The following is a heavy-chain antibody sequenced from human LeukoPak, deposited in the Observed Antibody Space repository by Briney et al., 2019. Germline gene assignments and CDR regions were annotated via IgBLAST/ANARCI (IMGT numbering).Heavy chain of an antibody. Sequence: GGSLRLSCAASGFSFSNYAMSWVRQAPGKGLEWVSSISSSSSYIYYADSVKGRFTISRDNAKSSLYLQMNSLRAEDAAVYYCARKSLYSSGWDFDYWGQGTLVTVSS. J-gene: IGHJ4*02. V-gene: IGHV3-21*01. CDR1: GFSFSNYA. D-gene: IGHD6-19*01. CDR2: ISSSSSYI. CDR3: ARKSLYSSGWDFDY.